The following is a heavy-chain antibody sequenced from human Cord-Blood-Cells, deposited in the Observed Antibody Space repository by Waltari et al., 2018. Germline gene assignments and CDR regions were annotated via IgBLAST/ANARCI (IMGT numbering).Heavy chain of an antibody. CDR3: ARDLEVGAFDY. CDR1: GYSISSCYS. V-gene: IGHV4-38-2*02. CDR2: IYHSGST. J-gene: IGHJ4*02. D-gene: IGHD1-26*01. Sequence: QVQLQESGRGLVTPTEPLYRTSAVSGYSISSCYSWGWCRKPPGKGLEWIGSIYHSGSTFYNPSLKSRVTISVDASKNQFSLKLSSVTAADTAVDYCARDLEVGAFDYWGQGTLVTVSS.